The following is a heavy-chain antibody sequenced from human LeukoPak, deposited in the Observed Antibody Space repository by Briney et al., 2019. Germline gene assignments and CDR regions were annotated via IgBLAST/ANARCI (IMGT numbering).Heavy chain of an antibody. Sequence: PGGSLRLSCVTSGFAFQEYWMVWVRQAPGKGREWVAFIGKDGSERAYGDSVKGRFTISRDNARRSLYLQMSSLRVEDTAVYYCTRDIVWLQLEYWGQGALVTVSS. CDR3: TRDIVWLQLEY. J-gene: IGHJ4*02. CDR1: GFAFQEYW. D-gene: IGHD5-24*01. CDR2: IGKDGSER. V-gene: IGHV3-7*01.